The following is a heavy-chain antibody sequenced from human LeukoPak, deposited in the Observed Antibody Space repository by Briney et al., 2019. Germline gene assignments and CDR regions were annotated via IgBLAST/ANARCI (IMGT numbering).Heavy chain of an antibody. CDR2: IIPILDIA. J-gene: IGHJ6*02. CDR3: ARELTTVTTTYYYGMDV. CDR1: GGTFSSYA. Sequence: ASVKVSCKASGGTFSSYAISWVRQAPGQGLEWMGRIIPILDIANYAQKFQGRVTITADKSTSTAYMELSSLRSEDTAVYYCARELTTVTTTYYYGMDVWGQGTTVTVSS. V-gene: IGHV1-69*04. D-gene: IGHD4-17*01.